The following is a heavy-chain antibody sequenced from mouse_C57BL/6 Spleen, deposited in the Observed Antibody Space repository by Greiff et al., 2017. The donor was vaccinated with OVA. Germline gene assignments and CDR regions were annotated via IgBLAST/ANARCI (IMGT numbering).Heavy chain of an antibody. CDR2: IDPSASET. Sequence: QVQLQQPGAELVRPGSSVKLSCKASGYTFTSYWMHWVKQRPIQGLEWIGNIDPSASETHSNQKFKDKATLTVDKSSSTAYMQLSSLTSEDSAVYYCARDDPFAYWGQGTLVTVSA. D-gene: IGHD2-3*01. V-gene: IGHV1-52*01. CDR3: ARDDPFAY. CDR1: GYTFTSYW. J-gene: IGHJ3*01.